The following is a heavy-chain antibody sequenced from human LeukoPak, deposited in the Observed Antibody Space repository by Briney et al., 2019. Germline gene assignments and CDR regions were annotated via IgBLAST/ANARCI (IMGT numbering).Heavy chain of an antibody. V-gene: IGHV4-39*07. D-gene: IGHD1-26*01. CDR3: AREKYSGYFDY. CDR2: IYYSGST. J-gene: IGHJ4*02. CDR1: GGSISSSSYY. Sequence: PSETLSLTCTVSGGSISSSSYYWGWIRQPPGKGLEWIGSIYYSGSTYYNPSLKSRVTISVDTSKNQFSLKLSSVTAADTAVYYCAREKYSGYFDYWGQGTLVTVSS.